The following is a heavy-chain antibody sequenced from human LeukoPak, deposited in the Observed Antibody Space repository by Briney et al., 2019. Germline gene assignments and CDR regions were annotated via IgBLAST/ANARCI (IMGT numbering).Heavy chain of an antibody. CDR2: INPNSGGT. CDR1: GYTFTSYG. Sequence: GASVKVSCKASGYTFTSYGISWVRQAPGQGLEWMGWINPNSGGTNYAQKFQGRVTMTRDTSISTAYMELSRLRSDDTAVYYCARDRDYYFDYWGQGTLVTVSS. J-gene: IGHJ4*02. V-gene: IGHV1-2*02. CDR3: ARDRDYYFDY.